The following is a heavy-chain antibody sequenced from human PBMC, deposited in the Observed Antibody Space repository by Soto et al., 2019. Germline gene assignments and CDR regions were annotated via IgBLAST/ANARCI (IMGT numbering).Heavy chain of an antibody. J-gene: IGHJ4*02. CDR3: ARGTFTYGSVFDY. CDR2: IYYSGST. D-gene: IGHD3-10*01. V-gene: IGHV4-59*01. Sequence: QVQLQESGPGLVKPSETLSLTCTVSGGSISNYYWSWIRQPPGKGLEWIGYIYYSGSTNYNPSLKSRVTISVDTSKNQFSLKLGSVTAADTAVYYCARGTFTYGSVFDYWGQGALVTVSS. CDR1: GGSISNYY.